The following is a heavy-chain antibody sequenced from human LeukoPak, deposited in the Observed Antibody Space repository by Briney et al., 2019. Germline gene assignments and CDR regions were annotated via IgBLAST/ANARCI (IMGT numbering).Heavy chain of an antibody. CDR3: AKVAASGISPTDY. Sequence: GGSLRLSCAASGFTFSSYWMSCVRQAPGKGLEWVANIKQDGSEKYYVDSVKGRFTVSRDNAKNSLYLQMNSLRVEDTAMYYCAKVAASGISPTDYWGQGTLVTVSS. D-gene: IGHD6-13*01. CDR2: IKQDGSEK. V-gene: IGHV3-7*01. J-gene: IGHJ4*02. CDR1: GFTFSSYW.